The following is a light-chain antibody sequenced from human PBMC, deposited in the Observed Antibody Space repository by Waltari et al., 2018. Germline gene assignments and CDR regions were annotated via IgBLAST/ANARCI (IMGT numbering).Light chain of an antibody. CDR1: QSLAGSY. J-gene: IGKJ3*01. CDR2: GAS. Sequence: IVFTQSPGTLSLSPGERAALSCRASQSLAGSYLAWYQQKPGQAPRLLISGASSRATGIPDRCRGSVSVTDFTLTISRLEPEDFAVYYCQQDGTLATFTFGPGTKVDIK. V-gene: IGKV3-20*01. CDR3: QQDGTLATFT.